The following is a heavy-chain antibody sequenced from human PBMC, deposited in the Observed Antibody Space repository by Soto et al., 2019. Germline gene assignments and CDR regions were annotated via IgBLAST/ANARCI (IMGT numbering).Heavy chain of an antibody. CDR3: ARVPYGSGTRDYFDY. V-gene: IGHV4-4*02. CDR2: IYHSGST. CDR1: GGSISSSNW. Sequence: QVQLQESGPGLVKPSGTLSLTCAVSGGSISSSNWWSWVRQPPGKGLEWIGEIYHSGSTNYNPSLKRRVTISVDKSKNQFSLKLSSVTAADTAVYYCARVPYGSGTRDYFDYWGQGTLVTVSS. D-gene: IGHD3-10*01. J-gene: IGHJ4*02.